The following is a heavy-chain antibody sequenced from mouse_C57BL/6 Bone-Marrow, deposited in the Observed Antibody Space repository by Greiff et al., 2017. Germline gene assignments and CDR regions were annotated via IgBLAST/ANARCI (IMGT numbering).Heavy chain of an antibody. V-gene: IGHV1-15*01. J-gene: IGHJ2*01. Sequence: QVQLQPSGAELVRPGASVTLSCTASGYPFTAYELPWVQPTPVHGLAWIGAIAPETGGTAYNQKFKGKALLTADKSSSTAYMELRSLTSEDSAVYYCTRPWGNYYGNYFDYWGQGTTLTVSS. D-gene: IGHD1-1*01. CDR2: IAPETGGT. CDR3: TRPWGNYYGNYFDY. CDR1: GYPFTAYE.